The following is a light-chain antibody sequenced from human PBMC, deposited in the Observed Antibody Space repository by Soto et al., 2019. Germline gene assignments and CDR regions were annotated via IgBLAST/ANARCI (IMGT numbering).Light chain of an antibody. J-gene: IGLJ2*01. V-gene: IGLV1-51*01. CDR3: LTWDSSLSVIVV. CDR2: DND. CDR1: SSNVGNNY. Sequence: QSVLTQPPSVSAAPGQNVTISCSGSSSNVGNNYVSWYQQIPQTAPKLLIYDNDKRPSGIPDRFSGSTSSTSATLGITGVQTGDEADYFCLTWDSSLSVIVVFGGGTKLTVL.